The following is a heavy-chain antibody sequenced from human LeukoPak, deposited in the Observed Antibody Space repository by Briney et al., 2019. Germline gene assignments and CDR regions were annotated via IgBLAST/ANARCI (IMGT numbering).Heavy chain of an antibody. V-gene: IGHV4-39*01. CDR2: IFYRGGT. CDR3: ASRDNYYDSSGPREAFDY. D-gene: IGHD3-22*01. Sequence: SETLSLTCTVSSGSLNTSNYYWGWLRQPPGKGLEWIGNIFYRGGTYYSPSLKSRVTISLDTSRNQFSLKLSSVTAAATAVYYCASRDNYYDSSGPREAFDYWGQGTLVTVSS. J-gene: IGHJ4*02. CDR1: SGSLNTSNYY.